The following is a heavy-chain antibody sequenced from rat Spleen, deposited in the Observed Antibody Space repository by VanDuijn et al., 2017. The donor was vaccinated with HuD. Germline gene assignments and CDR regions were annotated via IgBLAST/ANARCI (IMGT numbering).Heavy chain of an antibody. J-gene: IGHJ2*01. CDR1: GFTFNNYW. Sequence: EVQLVESGGGLVQPGRSLKISCVASGFTFNNYWMTWIRQAPGKGLEWVATIIYDGSSTYYRDSVKGRFTISRDNSKRTLYLQMDSLRSEDTATYYCARREYGGFFGYFDYWGQGVMVTVSS. CDR3: ARREYGGFFGYFDY. D-gene: IGHD1-11*01. V-gene: IGHV5-29*01. CDR2: IIYDGSST.